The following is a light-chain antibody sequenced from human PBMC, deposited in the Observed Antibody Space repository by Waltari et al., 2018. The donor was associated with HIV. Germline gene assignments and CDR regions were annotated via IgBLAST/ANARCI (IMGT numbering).Light chain of an antibody. Sequence: DIVMTQFPLSLSVTPGEPASICCRSRRSLVYNNVYDYYNCFDWYLQKPGQSPQLLIYLGSNRASGVPERFSGSGSGTDFTLKISRVEAEDVGVYYCMQSLQTHRTFGQGTKLEIK. CDR2: LGS. V-gene: IGKV2-28*01. J-gene: IGKJ2*01. CDR3: MQSLQTHRT. CDR1: RSLVYNNVYDY.